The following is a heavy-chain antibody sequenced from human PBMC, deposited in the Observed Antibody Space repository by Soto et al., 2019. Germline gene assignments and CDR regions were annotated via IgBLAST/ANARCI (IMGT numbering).Heavy chain of an antibody. CDR3: ARERAIAATGIFYY. CDR1: GFTFSNFV. CDR2: TSYDGKNK. J-gene: IGHJ4*02. D-gene: IGHD6-13*01. V-gene: IGHV3-30*04. Sequence: LGGSLRLSCAASGFTFSNFVMHWVRQAPGKGLEWVAATSYDGKNKDHADSVKGRFTISRDNSKNTLYLQMNSLRHEDTAVYFCARERAIAATGIFYYWGQGTLVTVSS.